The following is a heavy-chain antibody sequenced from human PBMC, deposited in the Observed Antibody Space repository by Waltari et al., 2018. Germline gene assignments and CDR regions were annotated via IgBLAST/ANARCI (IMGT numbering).Heavy chain of an antibody. CDR2: VFSNGSV. Sequence: QVQLQESGPGLVKPSQTLSLTCTVSGGSINRDSLVWSWIRQPAGKGLEWIGRVFSNGSVDYNPSLRSRVTISRDTSRNEFSLKLRSVTAADTAFYYCARDTGYSKSLCDHWGPGTQVIVSS. CDR1: GGSINRDSLV. D-gene: IGHD4-4*01. CDR3: ARDTGYSKSLCDH. V-gene: IGHV4-61*02. J-gene: IGHJ4*02.